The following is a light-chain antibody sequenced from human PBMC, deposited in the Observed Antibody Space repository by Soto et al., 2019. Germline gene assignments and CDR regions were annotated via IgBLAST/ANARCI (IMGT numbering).Light chain of an antibody. CDR2: GAS. CDR1: QSVSSN. J-gene: IGKJ1*01. V-gene: IGKV3-15*01. CDR3: QQYNNWPFPSWT. Sequence: EIVMTQXPXTLSVSPGERATLSCRASQSVSSNLAWYQQKPGQAPRLLIYGASTRATGIPARFSGSGSGTEFTLTISSLQSEDFAVYYCQQYNNWPFPSWTFGQGTKVEIK.